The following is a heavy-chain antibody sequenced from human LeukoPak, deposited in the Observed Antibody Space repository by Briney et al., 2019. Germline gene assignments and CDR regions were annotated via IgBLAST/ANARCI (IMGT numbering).Heavy chain of an antibody. V-gene: IGHV4-38-2*01. CDR2: LYHPDST. J-gene: IGHJ6*03. Sequence: SETLSLTCGVSGYPINNAYYWVWIRQPPGKGLEWIGSLYHPDSTYYNPSLKSRVTMSVDTSRNQFSLRLSFVTAADTAVYYCARQYDSYFYYYLDLWGTGTTITVSS. CDR3: ARQYDSYFYYYLDL. D-gene: IGHD2-2*01. CDR1: GYPINNAYY.